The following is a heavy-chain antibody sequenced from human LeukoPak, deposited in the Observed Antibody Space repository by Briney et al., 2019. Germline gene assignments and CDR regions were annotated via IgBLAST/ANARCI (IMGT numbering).Heavy chain of an antibody. CDR3: ARKVVVVAATLSNYFDY. J-gene: IGHJ4*02. CDR2: IYTSGST. CDR1: GGSISSYY. Sequence: PSETLSLTCTVSGGSISSYYWSWIRQPAGKGLEWIGRIYTSGSTNYNPSLKSRVSMSVDTSKNQFPLKLSSVTAADTAVYYCARKVVVVAATLSNYFDYWGQGTLVTVSS. D-gene: IGHD2-15*01. V-gene: IGHV4-4*07.